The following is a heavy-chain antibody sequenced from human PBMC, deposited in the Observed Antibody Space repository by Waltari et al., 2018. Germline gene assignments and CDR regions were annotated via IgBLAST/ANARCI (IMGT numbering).Heavy chain of an antibody. CDR1: GGSISSSSYY. D-gene: IGHD2-2*02. CDR3: ARVNQLLYESYYFDY. Sequence: QLQLQEPGPGLVKPSETLSLTCTVSGGSISSSSYYWGWIRQPPGKGLEWIGSIYYSGSTYYNPSLKSRVTISVDTSKNQFSLKLSSVTAADTAVYYCARVNQLLYESYYFDYWGQGTLVTVSS. V-gene: IGHV4-39*07. CDR2: IYYSGST. J-gene: IGHJ4*02.